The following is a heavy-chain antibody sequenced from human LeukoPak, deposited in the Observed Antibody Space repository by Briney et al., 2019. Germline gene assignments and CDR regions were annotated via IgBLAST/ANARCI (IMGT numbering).Heavy chain of an antibody. Sequence: PSETLSLTCTVSGGSISSSSYYWGWIRQPPGKGLEWIGSIYYSGSTYYNPSLESRVTISVDTSKNQFSLKLSSVTAADTAVYYCGGWASGHLFDYWGQGTLVTVSS. CDR3: GGWASGHLFDY. V-gene: IGHV4-39*01. CDR2: IYYSGST. J-gene: IGHJ4*02. CDR1: GGSISSSSYY. D-gene: IGHD2-15*01.